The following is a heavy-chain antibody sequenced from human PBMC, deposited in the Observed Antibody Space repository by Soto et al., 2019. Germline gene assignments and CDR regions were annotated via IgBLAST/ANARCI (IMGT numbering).Heavy chain of an antibody. CDR1: GGSFSSYS. Sequence: QVQLGQSGAEVKNPGSSVKVSYKASGGSFSSYSINWVRQAPGQGLEWVGRIIPVFGTTNIAQKFQGRLTITADESTRTAYMELSSLKSEDTAVYYCARGGTTVIYFDYWGQGTLVTVSS. D-gene: IGHD4-17*01. J-gene: IGHJ4*02. CDR3: ARGGTTVIYFDY. CDR2: IIPVFGTT. V-gene: IGHV1-69*18.